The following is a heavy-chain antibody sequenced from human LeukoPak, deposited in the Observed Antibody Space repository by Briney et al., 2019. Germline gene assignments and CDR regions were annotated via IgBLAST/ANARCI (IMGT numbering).Heavy chain of an antibody. J-gene: IGHJ6*03. V-gene: IGHV4-4*07. D-gene: IGHD6-13*01. CDR1: GGSISSYY. CDR3: ARVSYIAAAGTPGYYYMDV. Sequence: PSETLSLTCTVSGGSISSYYWSWIRQPAGKGLEWIGRIYTGGSTNYNPSLKGRVTMSVDTSKNQFSLKLSSVTAADTAVYYCARVSYIAAAGTPGYYYMDVWGKGTTVTVSS. CDR2: IYTGGST.